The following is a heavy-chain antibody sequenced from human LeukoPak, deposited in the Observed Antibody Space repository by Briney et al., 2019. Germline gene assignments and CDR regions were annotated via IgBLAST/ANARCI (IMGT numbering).Heavy chain of an antibody. D-gene: IGHD3-10*01. CDR3: ARVADSITMVRDLPHYYMDV. J-gene: IGHJ6*03. V-gene: IGHV4-59*01. Sequence: SETLSLTCTVSGGSISSYYWSWIRQPPGKGLEWIGNIYYSGSANHNPSLKSRVTISRDTSKNQFSLKLTSVTTADTAVYYCARVADSITMVRDLPHYYMDVWGKGTTVTVSS. CDR1: GGSISSYY. CDR2: IYYSGSA.